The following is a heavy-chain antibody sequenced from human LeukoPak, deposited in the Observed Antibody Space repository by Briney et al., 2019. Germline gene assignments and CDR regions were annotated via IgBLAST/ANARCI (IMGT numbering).Heavy chain of an antibody. J-gene: IGHJ4*02. CDR2: IYSGGST. CDR1: GFTVSSNY. V-gene: IGHV3-53*01. D-gene: IGHD5-18*01. CDR3: ARENVDTAMVYYFDY. Sequence: PGGSLRLSCAASGFTVSSNYMSWVRQAPGKGLEWVSVIYSGGSTYYADSVKGRFTISRDNSKNTLYLQMNSLRAEDTAVYYCARENVDTAMVYYFDYWGQGTLVTASS.